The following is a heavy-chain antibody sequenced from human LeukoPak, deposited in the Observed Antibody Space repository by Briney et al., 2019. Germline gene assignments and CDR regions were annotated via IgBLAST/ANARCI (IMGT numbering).Heavy chain of an antibody. J-gene: IGHJ4*02. D-gene: IGHD3-22*01. CDR2: VYYSGST. CDR3: ARRGSSGYYYDY. V-gene: IGHV4-39*07. Sequence: SETLSLTCTVSGGSIGSSNYYWDWIRQPPGKGLEWIGSVYYSGSTNYSPSLKSRVTISVDTSKNQFSLKLSSVTAADTAVYYCARRGSSGYYYDYWGQGTLVTVSS. CDR1: GGSIGSSNYY.